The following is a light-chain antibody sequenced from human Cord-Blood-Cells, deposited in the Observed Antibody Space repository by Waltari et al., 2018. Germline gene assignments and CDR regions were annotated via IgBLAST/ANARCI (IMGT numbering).Light chain of an antibody. V-gene: IGKV3-15*01. Sequence: DIMMTQSPATLSVSPGERATLSCRASQSVSSNLACYQQKPGQAPRLLIYGASTRATGIPARFSGSGSGTEFTLTISSLQSEDFAVYYCQQYNNWPPYTFGQGTKLEIK. CDR1: QSVSSN. CDR2: GAS. J-gene: IGKJ2*01. CDR3: QQYNNWPPYT.